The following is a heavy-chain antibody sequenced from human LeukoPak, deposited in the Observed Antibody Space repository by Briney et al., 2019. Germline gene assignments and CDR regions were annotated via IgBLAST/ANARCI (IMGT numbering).Heavy chain of an antibody. V-gene: IGHV3-11*04. D-gene: IGHD3-16*01. Sequence: GGSLRLSCAASGFTFSDYYMSWIRQAPGKGLEWVSYISSSGSTIYYADSVKGRFTISRDNAKNSLYLQMNSLRAEDTAVYYCARLFYAPWSYYFDYWGQGTLVTVSS. CDR2: ISSSGSTI. CDR3: ARLFYAPWSYYFDY. J-gene: IGHJ4*02. CDR1: GFTFSDYY.